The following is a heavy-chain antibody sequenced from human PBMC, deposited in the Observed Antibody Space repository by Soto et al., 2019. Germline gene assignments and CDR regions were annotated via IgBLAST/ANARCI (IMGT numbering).Heavy chain of an antibody. CDR1: GFTFCTYS. Sequence: EVQLVESGGGLVQPGGSLRLSCAASGFTFCTYSLTCVRQAPGKGLERVSYISGRSSAIYYADSVKGRFTISSDNAKNSLYLQMNRLRDEATAVYYWARCARGGFYHYLAIDVWGQGTTVTVSS. CDR3: ARCARGGFYHYLAIDV. D-gene: IGHD3-16*01. CDR2: ISGRSSAI. V-gene: IGHV3-48*02. J-gene: IGHJ6*02.